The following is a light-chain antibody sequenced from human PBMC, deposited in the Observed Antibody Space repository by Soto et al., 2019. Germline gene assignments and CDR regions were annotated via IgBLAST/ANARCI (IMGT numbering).Light chain of an antibody. Sequence: QLVLTQSSSASASLGSSVKLTCTLSSGHSSYIIAWHQQQPGKAPRYLMKLEGSGSYNRGSGVPDRFSGSSSGADRYLTISNLQSEDEADYYCETWDSNIRVFGGGTKLTVL. CDR2: LEGSGSY. J-gene: IGLJ3*02. CDR1: SGHSSYI. CDR3: ETWDSNIRV. V-gene: IGLV4-60*03.